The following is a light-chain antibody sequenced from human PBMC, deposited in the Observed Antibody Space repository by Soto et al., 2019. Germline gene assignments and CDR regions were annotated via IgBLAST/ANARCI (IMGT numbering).Light chain of an antibody. CDR3: QQYGGSPRT. CDR2: DAS. Sequence: EIVLTQSPGTLSLSPGERATLSCRASQSISSFYLAWYQQTPGQAPRLLIYDASSRAAGIPDRSSGGGSGTDFTLTISRLEPEDFGVYYCQQYGGSPRTFGQGTKVDIK. V-gene: IGKV3-20*01. J-gene: IGKJ1*01. CDR1: QSISSFY.